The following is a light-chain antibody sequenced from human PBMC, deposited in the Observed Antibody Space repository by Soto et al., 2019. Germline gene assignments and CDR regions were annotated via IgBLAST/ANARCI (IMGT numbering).Light chain of an antibody. CDR2: DAS. CDR3: QQYDNLPYS. V-gene: IGKV1-33*01. J-gene: IGKJ2*03. Sequence: DIQMTQSPSSLSASVGDRVTITCQASQDISNYLNWYQQKPEKAPKLLIYDASNFETGVPSRFSGCGAGKDFTFAISSLQPEDIATYYCQQYDNLPYSFGRGTKLEIK. CDR1: QDISNY.